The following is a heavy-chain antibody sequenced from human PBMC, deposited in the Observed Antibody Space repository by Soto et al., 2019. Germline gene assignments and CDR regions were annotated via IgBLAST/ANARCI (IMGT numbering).Heavy chain of an antibody. CDR2: INAGNGNT. D-gene: IGHD4-17*01. CDR3: AARATVTTYYYYGMDV. CDR1: GYTFTSYA. V-gene: IGHV1-3*01. Sequence: QVQLVQSGAEVKKPGASVKVSCKASGYTFTSYAMHWVRQAPGQRLEWMGWINAGNGNTKYSQKFQGRVTITRDTSASTAYMELSSLRSEDTAVYYCAARATVTTYYYYGMDVWGQGTTVTVSS. J-gene: IGHJ6*02.